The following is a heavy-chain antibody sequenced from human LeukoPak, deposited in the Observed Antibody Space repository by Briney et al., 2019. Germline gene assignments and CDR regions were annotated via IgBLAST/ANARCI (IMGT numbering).Heavy chain of an antibody. V-gene: IGHV3-30*03. D-gene: IGHD3-22*01. CDR2: ISYDGSNK. Sequence: PGGSLRLSCAASGFTFSRHGIHWVRQAPGKGLEWVAVISYDGSNKYYADSVKGRFTISRDNAKNSLYLQMNSLRAGDTAVYYCARDYYDSSCDYWGQGTLVTVSS. CDR3: ARDYYDSSCDY. J-gene: IGHJ4*02. CDR1: GFTFSRHG.